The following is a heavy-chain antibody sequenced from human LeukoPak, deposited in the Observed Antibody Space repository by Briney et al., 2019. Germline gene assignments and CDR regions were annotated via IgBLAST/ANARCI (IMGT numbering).Heavy chain of an antibody. CDR1: ADSISSSYSY. D-gene: IGHD2-15*01. CDR3: ARHRLPGLLHDFDY. V-gene: IGHV4-39*01. J-gene: IGHJ4*02. Sequence: SQTLSLTCTLSADSISSSYSYWGWTRHPPRNGLEWIGSIYDSGSTYYNPSLKSRVTISVDTSKNQFSLKLGSVTAADTAVYYCARHRLPGLLHDFDYWGQGTLVTVSS. CDR2: IYDSGST.